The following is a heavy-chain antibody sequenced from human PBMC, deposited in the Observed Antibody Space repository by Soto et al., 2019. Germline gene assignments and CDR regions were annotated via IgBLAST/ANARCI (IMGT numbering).Heavy chain of an antibody. CDR2: IYYSGST. CDR1: GGSISSYY. D-gene: IGHD3-3*01. J-gene: IGHJ6*03. V-gene: IGHV4-59*01. CDR3: ARESQITMTHSFLYYYYYRDV. Sequence: SETLSLTCTVSGGSISSYYWSWIRQPPGKGLEWIGYIYYSGSTNYNPSLKSRVTISVDTSKNQFSLKLSSVTAADTAVYYCARESQITMTHSFLYYYYYRDVGGKGTTVTV.